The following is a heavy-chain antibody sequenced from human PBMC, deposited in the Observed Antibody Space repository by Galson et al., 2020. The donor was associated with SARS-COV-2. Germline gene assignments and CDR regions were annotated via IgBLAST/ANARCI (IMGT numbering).Heavy chain of an antibody. J-gene: IGHJ5*02. CDR2: ISGSDGST. CDR3: AKTATYYYDKVVTGGPA. CDR1: AFTFSSYA. V-gene: IGHV3-23*01. Sequence: GGSLSLSCAASAFTFSSYAMSWVRQAPGKGLEWVSAISGSDGSTYYADPVKGRFTISRDNSKNTLYLQMNSLGAEDTAVYYCAKTATYYYDKVVTGGPAWGQGTLVTVSS. D-gene: IGHD3-22*01.